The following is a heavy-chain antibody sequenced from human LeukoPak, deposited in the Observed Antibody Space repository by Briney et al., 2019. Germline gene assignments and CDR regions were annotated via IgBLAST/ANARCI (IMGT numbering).Heavy chain of an antibody. V-gene: IGHV3-7*01. D-gene: IGHD3-3*01. Sequence: PGGSLRLSCAASGFIFTNYFMSWVRQAPGKGLEWVASIKHDGSEKYYVDSVRGRFTISRDNTKNSLYLQMSSLRADDTAVYYCATDRGWRTSGYYLYYFEYWGQGTLVTFSS. CDR1: GFIFTNYF. CDR3: ATDRGWRTSGYYLYYFEY. J-gene: IGHJ4*02. CDR2: IKHDGSEK.